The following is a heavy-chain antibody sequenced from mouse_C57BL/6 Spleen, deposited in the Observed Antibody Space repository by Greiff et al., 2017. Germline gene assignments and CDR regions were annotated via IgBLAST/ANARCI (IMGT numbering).Heavy chain of an antibody. J-gene: IGHJ3*01. CDR2: IWGVGST. V-gene: IGHV2-6*01. Sequence: VQLQESGPGLVAPSQSLSITCAVSGFSLTSYGVDWVRQSPGKGLEWLGVIWGVGSTNYNSALKSRLSISKDNSKSQVFLKMNSLQTDDTAMYYCASGGYYDYDGFAYWGQGTLVTVSA. D-gene: IGHD2-4*01. CDR1: GFSLTSYG. CDR3: ASGGYYDYDGFAY.